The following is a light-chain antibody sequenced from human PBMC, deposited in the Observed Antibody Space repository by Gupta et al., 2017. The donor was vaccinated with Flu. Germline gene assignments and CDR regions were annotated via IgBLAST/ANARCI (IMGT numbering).Light chain of an antibody. CDR1: SGSIAINY. J-gene: IGLJ3*02. CDR2: EDK. Sequence: NFMLTQPHSVSESPGKTVTISCTRNSGSIAINYVQWYQQRPGSSPTTVIYEDKQRPSGVPDRFSGSIDISSNYAYLTITGLKTEDEADYYCQSYDSSNQVFGGGTKLTVL. V-gene: IGLV6-57*01. CDR3: QSYDSSNQV.